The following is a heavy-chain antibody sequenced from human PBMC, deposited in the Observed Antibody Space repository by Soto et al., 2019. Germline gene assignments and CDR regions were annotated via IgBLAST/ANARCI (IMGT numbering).Heavy chain of an antibody. Sequence: PATLSITCAVSGYSISSGYYWGWIRQPPWKGLEWIGSIYHSGSTCYNPSLKSRVTISVDTSKNQFSLKLSSVTAADTAVYYCARLFGSAAAGIGAFDIWGQGTMVTVSS. CDR3: ARLFGSAAAGIGAFDI. D-gene: IGHD6-13*01. J-gene: IGHJ3*02. CDR1: GYSISSGYY. CDR2: IYHSGST. V-gene: IGHV4-38-2*01.